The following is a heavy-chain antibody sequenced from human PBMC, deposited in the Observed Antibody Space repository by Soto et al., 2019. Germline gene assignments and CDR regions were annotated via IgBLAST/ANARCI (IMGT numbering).Heavy chain of an antibody. CDR3: AKAFDYNYGGSWGHNDY. CDR2: ISGGSEST. CDR1: GFTFSSYA. Sequence: EVQLLESGGGLVQPGGSLRLSCAASGFTFSSYAMSWVRQAPGKGLAWVSAISGGSESTYFADSVKGRFSISRDNSRNTLFLQMNSLRAEDTALYYCAKAFDYNYGGSWGHNDYWGQGTLVAVSS. D-gene: IGHD4-4*01. J-gene: IGHJ4*02. V-gene: IGHV3-23*01.